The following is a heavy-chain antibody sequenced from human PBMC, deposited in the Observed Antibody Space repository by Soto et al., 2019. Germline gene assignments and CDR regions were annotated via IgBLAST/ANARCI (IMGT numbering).Heavy chain of an antibody. D-gene: IGHD5-18*01. V-gene: IGHV1-69*12. CDR1: GGTFSSYA. CDR2: IIPIFGTP. CDR3: AKDRGYSYGNYYYYGRDV. J-gene: IGHJ6*02. Sequence: QVQLVQSGAEVKKPGSSVKVSCKASGGTFSSYAISWVRQAPGQGLEWMGGIIPIFGTPNYAQKFQGRVTITADESTSTAYMELSSLRSEDTAVYYCAKDRGYSYGNYYYYGRDVWGPGTTVTVSS.